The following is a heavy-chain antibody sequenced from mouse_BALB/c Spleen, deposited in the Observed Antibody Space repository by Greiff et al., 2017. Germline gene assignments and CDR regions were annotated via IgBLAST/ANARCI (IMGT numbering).Heavy chain of an antibody. CDR1: GYAFTNYL. V-gene: IGHV1-54*01. J-gene: IGHJ3*01. Sequence: VQLQQSGAELVRPGTSVKVSCKASGYAFTNYLIEWVKQRPGQGLEWIGVINPGSGGTNYNEKFKGKATLTADKSSSTAYMQLSSLTSDDSAVYFCARSNDGYYAWFAYWGQGTLVTVSA. D-gene: IGHD2-3*01. CDR2: INPGSGGT. CDR3: ARSNDGYYAWFAY.